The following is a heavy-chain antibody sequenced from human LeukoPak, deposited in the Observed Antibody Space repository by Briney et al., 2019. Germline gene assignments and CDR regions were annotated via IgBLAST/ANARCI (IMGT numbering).Heavy chain of an antibody. Sequence: SETLSLTCSVSGGSISNSPYYLGWIRQHPGKGLEWIGYIYYSGSTYYNPSLKSRVTMSVDTSKNQFSLKLSSVTAADTAVYYCARDSGYGADDYWGQGTLVTVSS. J-gene: IGHJ4*02. CDR1: GGSISNSPYY. V-gene: IGHV4-31*03. CDR2: IYYSGST. D-gene: IGHD5-12*01. CDR3: ARDSGYGADDY.